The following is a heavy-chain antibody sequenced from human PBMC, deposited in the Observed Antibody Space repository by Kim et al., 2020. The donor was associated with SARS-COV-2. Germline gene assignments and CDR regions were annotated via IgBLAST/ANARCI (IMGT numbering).Heavy chain of an antibody. V-gene: IGHV4-39*01. D-gene: IGHD2-15*01. CDR3: ARRVANYYYYYGMDV. J-gene: IGHJ6*02. Sequence: PARKSRGTISVDTSKTQFSLKLSSVAAADTAVYYCARRVANYYYYYGMDVWGQGTTVTVSS.